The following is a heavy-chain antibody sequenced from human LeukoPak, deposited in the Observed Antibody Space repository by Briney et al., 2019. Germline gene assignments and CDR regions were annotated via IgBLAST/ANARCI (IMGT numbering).Heavy chain of an antibody. Sequence: GGSLRLSCAASGFTFSSYAMHWVRQAPGKGLEWAAVISYDGSNKYYADSVKGRFTISRDNSKNTLYLQMNSLRAEDTAVYYCARDYYIGGFDYWGQGTLVTVSS. D-gene: IGHD3-10*01. CDR3: ARDYYIGGFDY. CDR2: ISYDGSNK. V-gene: IGHV3-30*04. J-gene: IGHJ4*02. CDR1: GFTFSSYA.